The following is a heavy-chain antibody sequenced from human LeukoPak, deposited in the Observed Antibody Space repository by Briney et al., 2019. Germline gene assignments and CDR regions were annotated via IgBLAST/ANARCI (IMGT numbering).Heavy chain of an antibody. Sequence: GGSLRLSCAASGFTFSSYAMSWVRQAPGKGLEWVSGVGVDGARYYVDSVKGRFTVSRDTAKNTLYLQMSSLRAEDTAIYYCAKTQGYYDYWGQGTLVTVSS. V-gene: IGHV3-23*01. CDR1: GFTFSSYA. CDR2: VGVDGAR. D-gene: IGHD3-22*01. CDR3: AKTQGYYDY. J-gene: IGHJ4*02.